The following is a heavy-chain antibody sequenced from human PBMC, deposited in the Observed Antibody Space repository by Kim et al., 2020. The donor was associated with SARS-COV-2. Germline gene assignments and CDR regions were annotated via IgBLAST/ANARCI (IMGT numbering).Heavy chain of an antibody. D-gene: IGHD2-15*01. J-gene: IGHJ4*02. CDR2: IIPIFGTA. V-gene: IGHV1-69*13. CDR1: GGTFSSYA. CDR3: ARGLGGVVVVAATPPGYFDY. Sequence: SVKVSCKASGGTFSSYAISWVRQAPGQGLEWMGGIIPIFGTANYAQKFQGRVTITADESTSTAYMELSSLRSEDTAVYYCARGLGGVVVVAATPPGYFDYWGQGTLVTVSS.